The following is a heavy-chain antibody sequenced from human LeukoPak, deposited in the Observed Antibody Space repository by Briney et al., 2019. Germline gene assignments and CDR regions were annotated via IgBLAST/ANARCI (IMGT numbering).Heavy chain of an antibody. D-gene: IGHD5/OR15-5a*01. CDR2: ISPSSEWT. CDR3: ARDHYTSGVHGADY. V-gene: IGHV3-23*01. Sequence: PGGSLRLSCATSGFTFRNYAMSWVRQAPGKGLEWVSTISPSSEWTTYTDSVKGRFTVSRDNSKNTVFLQMNSLRTEDSAVYYCARDHYTSGVHGADYWGQGTLVTVSA. J-gene: IGHJ4*02. CDR1: GFTFRNYA.